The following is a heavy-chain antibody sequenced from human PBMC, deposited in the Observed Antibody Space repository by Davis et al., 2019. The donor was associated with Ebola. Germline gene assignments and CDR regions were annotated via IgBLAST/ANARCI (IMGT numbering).Heavy chain of an antibody. Sequence: GESLKISCAASGFTVSSNYMSWVRQASGKGLEWVGRIRSKANSYATAYAASVKGRFTISRDDSKKTAYLQMNSLKTEDTAVYYCTSGSPEYWGQGTLVTVSS. CDR3: TSGSPEY. CDR2: IRSKANSYAT. D-gene: IGHD1-26*01. J-gene: IGHJ4*02. CDR1: GFTVSSNY. V-gene: IGHV3-73*01.